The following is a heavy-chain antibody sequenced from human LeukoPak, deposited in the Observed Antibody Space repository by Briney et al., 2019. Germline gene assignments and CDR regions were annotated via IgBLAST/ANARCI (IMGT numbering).Heavy chain of an antibody. CDR3: ARAGGYDSSGYLYPDGWWFDP. Sequence: ASVKVSCKVSGYTLTELSMHWVRQAPGKGLEWMGGFDPEDGETIYAQKFQGRVTMTEDTSTDTAYMELSSLRSEDTAVYYCARAGGYDSSGYLYPDGWWFDPWGQGTLVTVSS. CDR2: FDPEDGET. V-gene: IGHV1-24*01. J-gene: IGHJ5*02. D-gene: IGHD3-22*01. CDR1: GYTLTELS.